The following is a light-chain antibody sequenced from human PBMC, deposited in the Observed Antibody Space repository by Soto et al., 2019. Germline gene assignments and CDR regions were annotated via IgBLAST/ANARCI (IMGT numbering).Light chain of an antibody. CDR3: AAWDDSLIGVV. CDR2: SNN. J-gene: IGLJ2*01. CDR1: GSNIGSNT. Sequence: QSVLTQPPSASGTPGQRVTISCSGSGSNIGSNTVNWYQQLPGTAPKLLIYSNNQRPSGVPDRFSGSKSGTSASLAISGLQSDDEADSYCAAWDDSLIGVVFGGGTKLTVL. V-gene: IGLV1-44*01.